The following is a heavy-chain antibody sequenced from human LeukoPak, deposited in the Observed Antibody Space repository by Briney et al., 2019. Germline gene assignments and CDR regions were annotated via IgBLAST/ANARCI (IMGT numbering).Heavy chain of an antibody. J-gene: IGHJ3*02. CDR3: ARFMITFGGVFDAFDI. CDR2: SYYSGGT. Sequence: SETLSLTCTVSGGSISSSSYYWGWIRQPPGKGLEWIGSSYYSGGTYYNPSLKSRVTISVDTSKNQFSLKLSSVTAADTAVYYCARFMITFGGVFDAFDIWGQGTMVTVSS. CDR1: GGSISSSSYY. V-gene: IGHV4-39*07. D-gene: IGHD3-16*01.